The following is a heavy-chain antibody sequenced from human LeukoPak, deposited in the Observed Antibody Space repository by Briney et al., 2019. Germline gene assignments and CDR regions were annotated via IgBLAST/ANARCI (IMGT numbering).Heavy chain of an antibody. CDR3: ARGAKMATRGFEY. Sequence: SETLSPTCTVSGGSINSGGYYWNWIRQHPGKGLEWIGYIYNSGITHTKPSLRSRVTISTDTSKNQLSLKLKSVTAADTAVYYCARGAKMATRGFEYWGQGTLVTVSS. CDR1: GGSINSGGYY. J-gene: IGHJ4*02. V-gene: IGHV4-31*03. D-gene: IGHD5-24*01. CDR2: IYNSGIT.